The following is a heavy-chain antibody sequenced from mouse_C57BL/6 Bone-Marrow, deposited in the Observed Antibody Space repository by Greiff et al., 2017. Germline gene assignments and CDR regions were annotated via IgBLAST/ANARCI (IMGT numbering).Heavy chain of an antibody. D-gene: IGHD2-4*01. Sequence: QVQLQHPGAELVMPGASVKLSCKASGYTFTSYWMHWVKQRPGQGLEWIGEIDPSDSYTNYNQKFKGKSTLTVDKSSSTAYMQLSSLTSEDSAVYYCARSIYDYDEGYYAMDYWGQGTSVTVSS. CDR2: IDPSDSYT. CDR1: GYTFTSYW. V-gene: IGHV1-69*01. CDR3: ARSIYDYDEGYYAMDY. J-gene: IGHJ4*01.